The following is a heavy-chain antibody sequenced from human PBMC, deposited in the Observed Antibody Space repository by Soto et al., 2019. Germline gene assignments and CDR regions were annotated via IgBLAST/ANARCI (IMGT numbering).Heavy chain of an antibody. J-gene: IGHJ4*02. CDR2: IWNDGSNK. Sequence: QVQLVEAGGGVVQPGRSLRISCAASGFNFSSYGMHWVRQAPGKGLEWVTGIWNDGSNKYYADSVKGRFTVSRDNSKNTLYLQMDSLGAGDIRLYYWARVRGPHGVGGRGFFDYWGQGTRVSVSS. D-gene: IGHD3-16*01. V-gene: IGHV3-33*08. CDR1: GFNFSSYG. CDR3: ARVRGPHGVGGRGFFDY.